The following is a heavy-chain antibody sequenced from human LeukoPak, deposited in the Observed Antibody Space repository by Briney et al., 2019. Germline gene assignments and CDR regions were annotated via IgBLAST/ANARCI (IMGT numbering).Heavy chain of an antibody. CDR1: GFTFSGSA. D-gene: IGHD3-3*01. CDR2: IRSKASSYAT. V-gene: IGHV3-73*01. J-gene: IGHJ4*02. CDR3: TRQGYDFWSGYYHYFDY. Sequence: GGSLRLSCAASGFTFSGSAMHWVRQASGKGLEWVGRIRSKASSYATAYAASVKGRFTISRDDSKNTAYLQMNSLKTEDTAVYYCTRQGYDFWSGYYHYFDYWGQGTLVTVSS.